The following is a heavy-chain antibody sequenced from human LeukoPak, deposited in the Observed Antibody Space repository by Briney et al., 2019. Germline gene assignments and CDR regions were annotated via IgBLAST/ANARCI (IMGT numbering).Heavy chain of an antibody. CDR3: AREYYYDSSLDY. CDR2: ISYDGSNK. D-gene: IGHD3-22*01. Sequence: GGSLRLSCAASGFTVSSNYMSWVRQAPGKGLEWVAVISYDGSNKYYADSVKGRFTISRDNSKNTLYLQMNSLRAEDTAVYYCAREYYYDSSLDYWGQGTLVTVSS. CDR1: GFTVSSNY. J-gene: IGHJ4*02. V-gene: IGHV3-30-3*01.